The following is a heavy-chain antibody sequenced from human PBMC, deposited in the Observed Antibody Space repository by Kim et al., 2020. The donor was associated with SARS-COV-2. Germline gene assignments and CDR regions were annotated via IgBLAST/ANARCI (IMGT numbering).Heavy chain of an antibody. CDR1: GDSVSSKSGT. CDR2: TYYRSKWHN. V-gene: IGHV6-1*01. CDR3: ARGSAGTIDQ. D-gene: IGHD1-7*01. J-gene: IGHJ4*02. Sequence: SQTLSLTCAISGDSVSSKSGTWNWIRQSPSRGLEWLGRTYYRSKWHNDYAVSVKSRITIKPDTTKNQFSLQLYSVTPEDTAVYYCARGSAGTIDQWGQGNLVTVSS.